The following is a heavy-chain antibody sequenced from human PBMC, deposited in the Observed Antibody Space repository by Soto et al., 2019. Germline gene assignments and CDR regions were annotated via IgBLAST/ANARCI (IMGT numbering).Heavy chain of an antibody. J-gene: IGHJ5*02. V-gene: IGHV4-34*01. CDR2: INHSGST. CDR3: ARDDFWTGYYSWWFDT. D-gene: IGHD3-3*01. Sequence: PSETLSLTCAVYGGSFSGYYWSWIRQPPGKGLEWIGEINHSGSTNYNPSLKSRVTISVDTSKNQFSLKLSSVTAADTAVYYCARDDFWTGYYSWWFDTWGQGTLATVSS. CDR1: GGSFSGYY.